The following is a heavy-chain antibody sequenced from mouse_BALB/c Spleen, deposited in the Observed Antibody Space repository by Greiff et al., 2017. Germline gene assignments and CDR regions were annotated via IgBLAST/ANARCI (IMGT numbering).Heavy chain of an antibody. CDR1: GFSFTGYF. J-gene: IGHJ4*01. Sequence: VQLQQTGPELVKPGASVKISCKASGFSFTGYFMNWVMQSHGKSLEWIGRINPYNGDTFYNQKVKGKSTLTVDKSSSTAHMELRSLASEDSAVYYCARSDGNSMDYWGQGTSVTVSS. D-gene: IGHD2-3*01. CDR3: ARSDGNSMDY. V-gene: IGHV1-20*02. CDR2: INPYNGDT.